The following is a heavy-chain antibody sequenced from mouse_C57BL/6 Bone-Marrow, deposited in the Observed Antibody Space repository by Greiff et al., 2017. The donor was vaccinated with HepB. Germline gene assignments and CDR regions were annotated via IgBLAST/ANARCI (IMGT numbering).Heavy chain of an antibody. CDR2: SRNKANDYTT. J-gene: IGHJ3*01. CDR3: ARGYYGSTAWFAY. V-gene: IGHV7-1*01. D-gene: IGHD1-1*01. CDR1: GFTFSDFY. Sequence: EVQRVESGGGLVQSGRSLRLSCATSGFTFSDFYMEWVRQAPGKGLEWIAASRNKANDYTTEYSASVKGRFIVSRDTSQSILYLQMNALRAEDTAIYYCARGYYGSTAWFAYWGQGTLVTVSA.